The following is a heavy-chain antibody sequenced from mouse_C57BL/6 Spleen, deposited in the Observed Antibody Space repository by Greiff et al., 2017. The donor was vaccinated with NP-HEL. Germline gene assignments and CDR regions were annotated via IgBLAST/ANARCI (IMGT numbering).Heavy chain of an antibody. CDR2: ISSGGSYT. CDR3: ARGRPTIVTFDY. Sequence: EVMLVESGGDLVKPGGSLKLSCAASGFTFSSYGMSWVRQTPDKRLEWVATISSGGSYTYYPDSVKGRFTISRDNAKNTLYLQMSSLKSEDTAMYYCARGRPTIVTFDYWGQGTTLTVSS. D-gene: IGHD2-5*01. J-gene: IGHJ2*01. V-gene: IGHV5-6*01. CDR1: GFTFSSYG.